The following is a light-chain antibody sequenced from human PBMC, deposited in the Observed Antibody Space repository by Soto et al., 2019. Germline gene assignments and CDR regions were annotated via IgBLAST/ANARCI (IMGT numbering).Light chain of an antibody. CDR3: SSYTSSGTWV. CDR2: EVS. CDR1: SSDVGFYNY. Sequence: QSALTQPASVSGSPGQSITISCTGTSSDVGFYNYVCWYQQHPGKAPKLMIHEVSNRPSGVSNRFSGSKSGNTASLTISGPQAKAEADYYCSSYTSSGTWVFGGGTKLTVL. J-gene: IGLJ3*02. V-gene: IGLV2-14*01.